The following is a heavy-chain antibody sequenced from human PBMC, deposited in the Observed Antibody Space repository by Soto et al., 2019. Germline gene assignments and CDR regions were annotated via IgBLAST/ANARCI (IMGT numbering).Heavy chain of an antibody. CDR3: AKDLGSGWYKGSDY. J-gene: IGHJ4*02. Sequence: GGSLRLSCAASGFTFSSYAMSWVRQAPGKGLEWVSAISGSGGSTYYADSVKGRFTISRDNSKNTLYLQMNSLRAEDTAVYYCAKDLGSGWYKGSDYWGQGTLVTVSS. D-gene: IGHD6-19*01. CDR2: ISGSGGST. V-gene: IGHV3-23*01. CDR1: GFTFSSYA.